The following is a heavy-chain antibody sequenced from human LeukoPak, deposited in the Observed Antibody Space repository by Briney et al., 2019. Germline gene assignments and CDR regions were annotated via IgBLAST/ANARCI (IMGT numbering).Heavy chain of an antibody. V-gene: IGHV4-59*01. J-gene: IGHJ6*02. D-gene: IGHD6-13*01. CDR2: IYYSGST. Sequence: SETLSLTCTVSGGSISSYYWSWLRQPPGKGLEWIGYIYYSGSTNYNPSLKSRVTISVDTSKNQFSLKLSSVTAADTAVYYCARGASSWYYYCYGMDVWGQGTTVTVSS. CDR1: GGSISSYY. CDR3: ARGASSWYYYCYGMDV.